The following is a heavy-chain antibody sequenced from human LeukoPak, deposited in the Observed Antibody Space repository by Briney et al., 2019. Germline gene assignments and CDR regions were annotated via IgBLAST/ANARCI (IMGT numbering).Heavy chain of an antibody. J-gene: IGHJ4*02. CDR3: TRVGYIAEGIDY. V-gene: IGHV3-7*04. CDR2: IKQDGSKK. D-gene: IGHD5-24*01. CDR1: GFPFSSYW. Sequence: GSLRLSCVASGFPFSSYWMTWVRQAPGKGLEWVANIKQDGSKKSYVDSVKGRFTISRDNAKNSLYLQMNSLRAEDTAIYYCTRVGYIAEGIDYWGQGTLVTVSS.